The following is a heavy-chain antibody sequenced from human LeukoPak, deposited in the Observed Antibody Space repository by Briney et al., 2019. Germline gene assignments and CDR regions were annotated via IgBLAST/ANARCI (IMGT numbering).Heavy chain of an antibody. Sequence: SETLSLTCTVSGGSISSYYWSWIRQPPGKGLEWIGYIYYSGSTNYNPSLKSRVTISVDTSKNQFSLRLSSVTAADTAVYYCASLYSSSWYYFDYWGQGTLVTVSS. CDR3: ASLYSSSWYYFDY. CDR1: GGSISSYY. J-gene: IGHJ4*02. CDR2: IYYSGST. V-gene: IGHV4-59*01. D-gene: IGHD6-13*01.